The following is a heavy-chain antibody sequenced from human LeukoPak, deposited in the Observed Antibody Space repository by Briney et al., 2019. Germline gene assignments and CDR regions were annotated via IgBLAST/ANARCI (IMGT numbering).Heavy chain of an antibody. Sequence: GGSLRLSCAASGFTFSSYGMHWVRQAPGKGLEWVAVISYDGSNKYYADSVKGRFTISRDNSKNTLYLQMNSLRAEDTAVYYCAKDLTLSTYDFWSGYPFGGMDVWGQGTTVTVSS. D-gene: IGHD3-3*01. CDR3: AKDLTLSTYDFWSGYPFGGMDV. J-gene: IGHJ6*02. V-gene: IGHV3-30*18. CDR1: GFTFSSYG. CDR2: ISYDGSNK.